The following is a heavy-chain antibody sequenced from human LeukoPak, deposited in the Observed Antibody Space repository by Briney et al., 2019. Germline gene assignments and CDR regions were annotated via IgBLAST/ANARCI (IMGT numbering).Heavy chain of an antibody. CDR3: ARVGDQDNIIAAAGT. Sequence: ASVTVSFKASGYTFTSYYMHWVRQAPGQGLEWMGLINPSGGSTSYAQKFQGRVTMTRDMSTSTVYMELSSLRSEDTAVYYCARVGDQDNIIAAAGTWGQGTLVTVSS. CDR2: INPSGGST. J-gene: IGHJ4*02. V-gene: IGHV1-46*01. D-gene: IGHD6-13*01. CDR1: GYTFTSYY.